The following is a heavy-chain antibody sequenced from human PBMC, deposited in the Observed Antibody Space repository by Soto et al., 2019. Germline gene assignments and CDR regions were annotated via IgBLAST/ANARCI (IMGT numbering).Heavy chain of an antibody. J-gene: IGHJ4*02. CDR3: ARESEDLTSNFDY. CDR1: GFTFGTYS. V-gene: IGHV3-21*06. CDR2: ISSTTNYI. Sequence: GSLRLSCAGFGFTFGTYSMNWVRQAPGKGLEWVSSISSTTNYIYYGDSMKGRFTISRDNAKNSLYLEMNSLRAEDTAVYYCARESEDLTSNFDYWGQGTLVTVSS.